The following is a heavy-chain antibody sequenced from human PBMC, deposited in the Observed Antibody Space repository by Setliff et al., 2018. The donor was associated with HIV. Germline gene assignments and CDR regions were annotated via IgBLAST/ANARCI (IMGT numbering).Heavy chain of an antibody. V-gene: IGHV1-46*03. Sequence: ASVKVSCKASGYTLTNYYIHWVRQAPGQGLEWMGMINPSVGSTSHAQKFQGRVSMTRDTATNTVYMELTSLRSEDTAVYYCARGLGYSSGSEYLQYWGQGTLVTVSS. D-gene: IGHD5-18*01. CDR2: INPSVGST. CDR3: ARGLGYSSGSEYLQY. CDR1: GYTLTNYY. J-gene: IGHJ1*01.